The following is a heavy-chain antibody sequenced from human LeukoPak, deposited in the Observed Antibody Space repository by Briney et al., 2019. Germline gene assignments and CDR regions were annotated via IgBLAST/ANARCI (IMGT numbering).Heavy chain of an antibody. CDR1: EYTFTGYY. D-gene: IGHD1-1*01. Sequence: GASVKVSCKASEYTFTGYYMHWVRQAPGQGLEWMGWINPDSGGTNYAQKFQGRVSMTRDTSISTAYMELSRLRSDDTAVYYCARVGATGTTSPFDYWGQGTLVTVSS. CDR3: ARVGATGTTSPFDY. J-gene: IGHJ4*02. V-gene: IGHV1-2*02. CDR2: INPDSGGT.